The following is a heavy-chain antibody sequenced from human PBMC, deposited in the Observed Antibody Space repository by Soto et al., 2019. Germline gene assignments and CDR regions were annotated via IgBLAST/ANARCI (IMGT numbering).Heavy chain of an antibody. D-gene: IGHD2-21*01. CDR1: GFTFSSYS. CDR2: MSYDGNSK. J-gene: IGHJ4*02. CDR3: ARGRTVRDHDDFDC. Sequence: RRLSCAASGFTFSSYSMHWVRQAPGKGLEWVAAMSYDGNSKYFADSVEGRFTISRDNSKNTLSLQMNSLGTEDSAVYYCARGRTVRDHDDFDCWGQGTLVTVSS. V-gene: IGHV3-30-3*01.